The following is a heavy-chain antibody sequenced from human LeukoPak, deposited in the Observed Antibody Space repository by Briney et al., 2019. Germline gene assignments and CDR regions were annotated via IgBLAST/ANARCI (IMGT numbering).Heavy chain of an antibody. CDR3: AREGSPYYDFWSGYSHWFDP. CDR1: GFTFSRYW. D-gene: IGHD3-3*01. J-gene: IGHJ5*02. V-gene: IGHV3-7*01. Sequence: PGGSLRLSCAASGFTFSRYWMSWVRQAPGKGLEWVANIKQDGSEKYYVDSVKGRFTISRDNAKNSLYLQMNSLRAEDTAVYYCAREGSPYYDFWSGYSHWFDPWGQGTLVTVSS. CDR2: IKQDGSEK.